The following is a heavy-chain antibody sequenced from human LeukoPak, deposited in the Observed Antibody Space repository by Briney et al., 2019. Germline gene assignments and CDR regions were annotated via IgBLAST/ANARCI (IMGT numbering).Heavy chain of an antibody. D-gene: IGHD2-2*01. J-gene: IGHJ6*04. Sequence: SVKVSCKASGGTFSSYAISWVRQAPGQGLEWMGGIIPIFGTANYAQKFQGRVTIIADESTSTAYMELSSLRSEDTTVYYRARDCSSTSCLNYYYYGIDVWGKGTTVTVSS. CDR2: IIPIFGTA. V-gene: IGHV1-69*01. CDR1: GGTFSSYA. CDR3: ARDCSSTSCLNYYYYGIDV.